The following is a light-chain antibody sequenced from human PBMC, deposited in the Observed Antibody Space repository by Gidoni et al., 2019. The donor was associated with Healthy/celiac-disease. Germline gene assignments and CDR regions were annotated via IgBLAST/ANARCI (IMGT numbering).Light chain of an antibody. V-gene: IGKV1-5*03. CDR2: KAS. CDR1: QSISCW. J-gene: IGKJ1*01. Sequence: DIQMTQPPSTLSASVGDRVTSTCRASQSISCWLAWYQQKPGKAPKLLIYKASSLESGVPSRFSGSGSGTEFTLTISSLQPDDFATYYCQQYNSYSPETFGQGTKVEIK. CDR3: QQYNSYSPET.